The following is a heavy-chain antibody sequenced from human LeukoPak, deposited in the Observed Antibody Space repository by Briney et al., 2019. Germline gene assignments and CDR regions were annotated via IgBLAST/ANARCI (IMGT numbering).Heavy chain of an antibody. CDR1: GFTFSSYA. V-gene: IGHV3-23*01. J-gene: IGHJ4*02. CDR3: AKGGFYGDYPFDY. Sequence: GGSLRLSCAASGFTFSSYAMSWVRQAPGKGLEWVSAISGSGGSTYYADSVKGRFTIPRDNSKNTLYLQMNSLRAEDTAVYYCAKGGFYGDYPFDYWGQGTLVTVSS. D-gene: IGHD4-17*01. CDR2: ISGSGGST.